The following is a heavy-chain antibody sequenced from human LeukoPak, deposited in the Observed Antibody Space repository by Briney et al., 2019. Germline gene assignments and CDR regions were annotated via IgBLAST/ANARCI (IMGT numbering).Heavy chain of an antibody. CDR1: GFTFSSYW. CDR2: ISSSSSYI. V-gene: IGHV3-21*01. J-gene: IGHJ4*02. CDR3: ARDVKVYGSGIDY. Sequence: GGSLRLSCAASGFTFSSYWMHWVRQAPGKGLEWVSSISSSSSYIYYADSVKGRFTISRDNAKNSLYLQMNSLRAEDTAVYYCARDVKVYGSGIDYWGQGTLVTVSS. D-gene: IGHD3-10*01.